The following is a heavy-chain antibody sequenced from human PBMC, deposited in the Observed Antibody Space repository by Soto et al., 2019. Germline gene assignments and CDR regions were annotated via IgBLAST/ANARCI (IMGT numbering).Heavy chain of an antibody. J-gene: IGHJ4*02. D-gene: IGHD5-12*01. CDR2: ISAGGVST. Sequence: GGALRLSCATSGFTFTNYAMTLARHGPGKGLEGVSSISAGGVSTYFADSVKCRFTISRDNSKNTLFLHMNILRAEDTAVNNFAKMYRGYSGYIQSWGQGTLVTVSS. CDR3: AKMYRGYSGYIQS. V-gene: IGHV3-23*01. CDR1: GFTFTNYA.